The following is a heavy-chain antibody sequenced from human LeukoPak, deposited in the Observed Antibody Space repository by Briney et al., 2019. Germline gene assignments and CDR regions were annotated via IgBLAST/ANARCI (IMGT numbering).Heavy chain of an antibody. CDR2: ISQSGGNI. D-gene: IGHD6-13*01. V-gene: IGHV3-48*03. CDR3: ARDHLTSSWEYDAFDI. J-gene: IGHJ3*02. Sequence: PGGSLRLSCAASGFTLSSYEMNWVGQAPGKGLKWVSYISQSGGNIYYADSVKGRFTISRDNPKNSLFLQMNSLRAEDTAVYYCARDHLTSSWEYDAFDIWGQGTMVTVSS. CDR1: GFTLSSYE.